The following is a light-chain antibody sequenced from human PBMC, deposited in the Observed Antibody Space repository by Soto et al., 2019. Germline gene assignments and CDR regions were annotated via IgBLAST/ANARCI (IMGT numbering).Light chain of an antibody. Sequence: EIVLTQSPGTLSLSPGERATLSCRASQSVTSSYFSWYQQKPGQAPGLLIYGASSRATGIPDRFSGSGSGTDFTLTISRLEPEDFAVYYCQQYGSSPPMYTFGQGTKLEIK. V-gene: IGKV3-20*01. CDR1: QSVTSSY. J-gene: IGKJ2*01. CDR3: QQYGSSPPMYT. CDR2: GAS.